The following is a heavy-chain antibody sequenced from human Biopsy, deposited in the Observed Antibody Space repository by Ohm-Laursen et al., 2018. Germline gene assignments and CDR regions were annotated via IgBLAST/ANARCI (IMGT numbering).Heavy chain of an antibody. CDR2: TSYSRDT. Sequence: GTLSLTCAVSGGSISGSSWSWIRQAPGKGLEWIGYTSYSRDTNYNPSLKSRITISVDTSKNQFSLKLTSVTAADTAVYYCAKHGSGWTGDDAFHIWGQGTMVTVSS. CDR1: GGSISGSS. D-gene: IGHD6-19*01. CDR3: AKHGSGWTGDDAFHI. J-gene: IGHJ3*02. V-gene: IGHV4-59*08.